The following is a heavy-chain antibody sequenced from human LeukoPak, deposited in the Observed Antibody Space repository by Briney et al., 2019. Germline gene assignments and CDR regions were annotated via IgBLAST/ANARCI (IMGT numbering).Heavy chain of an antibody. V-gene: IGHV3-30*03. D-gene: IGHD6-19*01. Sequence: PGGSLRLSCAASGFTFSSYGMHWVRQAPGKGLEWVAVISYDGSNKYYADSVKGRFTISRDNSKNTLYLQMNSLRAEDTAVYYCAREGSSGWIYYYYGMDVWGQGTTVTVSS. CDR2: ISYDGSNK. CDR1: GFTFSSYG. CDR3: AREGSSGWIYYYYGMDV. J-gene: IGHJ6*02.